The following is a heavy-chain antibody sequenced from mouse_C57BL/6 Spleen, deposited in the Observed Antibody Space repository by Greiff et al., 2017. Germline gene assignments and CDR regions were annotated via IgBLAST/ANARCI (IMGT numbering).Heavy chain of an antibody. D-gene: IGHD2-1*01. CDR2: INPSSGYT. V-gene: IGHV1-7*01. CDR1: GYTFTSYW. Sequence: QVQLQQSGAELAKPGASVKLSCKASGYTFTSYWMHWVKQRPGQGLEWIGYINPSSGYTKYNQKFKDKATLTADKSSSTAYMQLSSLTYEDSAVYYCASTMVTTSGMFAYWGQGTLVTVSA. J-gene: IGHJ3*01. CDR3: ASTMVTTSGMFAY.